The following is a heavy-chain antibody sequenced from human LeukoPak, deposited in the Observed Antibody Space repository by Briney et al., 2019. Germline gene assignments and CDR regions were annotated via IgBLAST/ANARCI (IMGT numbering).Heavy chain of an antibody. J-gene: IGHJ5*02. D-gene: IGHD3-10*01. V-gene: IGHV3-21*01. CDR2: ISSSSFYI. CDR1: GFTFTSYS. Sequence: PGGSLRLSCAAPGFTFTSYSLNWVRQAPGKGLEWVSSISSSSFYISYADSVKGRFTISRDNAKNSLYLQMNSLRAEDTAVYYCARGVHDPDYYGSGSPNNWFDPWGWGTLVTVSS. CDR3: ARGVHDPDYYGSGSPNNWFDP.